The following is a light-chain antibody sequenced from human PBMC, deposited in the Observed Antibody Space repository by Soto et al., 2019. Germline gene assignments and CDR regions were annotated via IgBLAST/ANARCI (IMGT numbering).Light chain of an antibody. J-gene: IGKJ4*01. CDR2: GAS. V-gene: IGKV3-15*01. CDR1: QSVNTN. CDR3: QQYNNGPPLT. Sequence: EIVMTQSPVTLSVFPGERATLSCRTSQSVNTNLAWYQQKPGQAPRLLIYGASTRATGVPARFSGSGSGAEFTLPITRLQSEDVAVYYCQQYNNGPPLTFGGGTKVAIK.